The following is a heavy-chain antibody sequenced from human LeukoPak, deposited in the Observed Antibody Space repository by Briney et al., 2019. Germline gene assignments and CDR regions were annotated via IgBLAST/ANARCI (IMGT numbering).Heavy chain of an antibody. Sequence: GRSLRLACAASGFTFDYYDMSWVRQAPGKGLEWVSGINWDGGSTGYADSVKGRFTISRDNAKNSLYLQMSSLRAEDTALYYCARDRLPYYFDSSNYYYSTLEYWGQGTLVTVSS. CDR2: INWDGGST. CDR3: ARDRLPYYFDSSNYYYSTLEY. J-gene: IGHJ4*02. D-gene: IGHD3-22*01. CDR1: GFTFDYYD. V-gene: IGHV3-20*04.